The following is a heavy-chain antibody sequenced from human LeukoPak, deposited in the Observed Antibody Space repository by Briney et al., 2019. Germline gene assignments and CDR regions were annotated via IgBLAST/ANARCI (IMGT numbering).Heavy chain of an antibody. CDR2: IIPIHGIA. CDR3: ARDGVVRPPDCSSTSCPYNYYYYGMDV. Sequence: SVKVSCKASGGTFSSYTISWVRQAPGQGLEWMGRIIPIHGIANYAQKFQGRVTITADKSTNTAYMELSSLRSEDTAVYYCARDGVVRPPDCSSTSCPYNYYYYGMDVWGQGTTVTVSS. D-gene: IGHD2-2*01. V-gene: IGHV1-69*02. J-gene: IGHJ6*02. CDR1: GGTFSSYT.